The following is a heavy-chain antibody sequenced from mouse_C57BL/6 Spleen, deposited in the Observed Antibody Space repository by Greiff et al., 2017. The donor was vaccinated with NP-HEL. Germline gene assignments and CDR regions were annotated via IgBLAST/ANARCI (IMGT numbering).Heavy chain of an antibody. CDR2: INPNNGGT. V-gene: IGHV1-22*01. CDR3: AHEGLRRDYFDY. J-gene: IGHJ2*01. Sequence: EVQLQQSGPELVKPGASVKMSCKASGYTFTDYNMHWVKQSHGKSLEWIGYINPNNGGTSYNQKFKGKATLTVNKSSSTAYMELRSLTSEDSAVYYCAHEGLRRDYFDYWGQGTTLTVSS. D-gene: IGHD2-4*01. CDR1: GYTFTDYN.